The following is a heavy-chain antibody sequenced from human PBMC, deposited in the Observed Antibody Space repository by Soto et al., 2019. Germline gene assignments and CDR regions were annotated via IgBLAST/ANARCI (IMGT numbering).Heavy chain of an antibody. CDR3: TQYSSSWYGYYYYGMDV. CDR1: GGSFSGYY. V-gene: IGHV4-34*01. Sequence: QVQLQQWGAGLLKPSETLSLTCAVYGGSFSGYYWSWIRQPPGKGLEWIGEINHSGSTNYNPSLKSRVTISVDTSKNQFSLKLSSVTAADTAVYYCTQYSSSWYGYYYYGMDVWGQGTTVTVSS. CDR2: INHSGST. J-gene: IGHJ6*02. D-gene: IGHD6-13*01.